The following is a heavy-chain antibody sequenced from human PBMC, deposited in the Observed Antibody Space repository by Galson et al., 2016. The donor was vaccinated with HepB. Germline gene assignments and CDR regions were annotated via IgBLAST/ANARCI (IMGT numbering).Heavy chain of an antibody. V-gene: IGHV1-69*13. Sequence: SVKVSCKASGGTFNIYALSWVRQAPGQGLEWMGGIIPIFGTTDYAQKFQGRVTITADESTNTAYMELSSLRSDDTAVYYCAREMATITSAFGYWGQGTLVTVSS. J-gene: IGHJ4*02. CDR2: IIPIFGTT. CDR1: GGTFNIYA. CDR3: AREMATITSAFGY. D-gene: IGHD5-24*01.